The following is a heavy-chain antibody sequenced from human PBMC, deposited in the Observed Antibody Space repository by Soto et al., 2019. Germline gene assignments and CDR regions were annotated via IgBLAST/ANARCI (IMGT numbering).Heavy chain of an antibody. J-gene: IGHJ5*02. CDR1: GCSISNYY. V-gene: IGHV4-59*01. CDR2: MYYNGNI. D-gene: IGHD3-16*01. Sequence: QLQVQESGPGLVKPSETLSLTCNVSGCSISNYYWTWVRQSPEKGLEWIGYMYYNGNINYNPSLTSRVTISIDTSKNQFSLTLKSVTAADTAVYYCASGGNWFDPWGQGVLVTVSS. CDR3: ASGGNWFDP.